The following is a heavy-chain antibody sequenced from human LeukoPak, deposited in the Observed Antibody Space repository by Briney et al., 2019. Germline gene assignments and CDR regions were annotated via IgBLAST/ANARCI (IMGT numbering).Heavy chain of an antibody. J-gene: IGHJ4*02. CDR3: ANHLACGSTHCPPFDY. Sequence: GGSLRLSCAASGFTFSVYSMSWVRQAPGKGLEWVSSISDDSNYIYYADSVEGRFTISRDNAKNSLYLQMNSLRAEDTAVYYCANHLACGSTHCPPFDYWGQGTLVTDSS. V-gene: IGHV3-21*01. D-gene: IGHD2-2*01. CDR2: ISDDSNYI. CDR1: GFTFSVYS.